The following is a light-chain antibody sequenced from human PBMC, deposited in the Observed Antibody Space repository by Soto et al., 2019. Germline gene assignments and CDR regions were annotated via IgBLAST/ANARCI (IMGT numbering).Light chain of an antibody. CDR1: SSDIGGYNY. CDR2: EVN. Sequence: QSALTQPPSASGSPGQSVTISCTGTSSDIGGYNYVSWYQHHPGKAPELIIYEVNKRPSGVPDRFSGSKSGNTASLTVSRLQTEDEAHYYCSSYAGSNNFVFGTGTKVTV. V-gene: IGLV2-8*01. CDR3: SSYAGSNNFV. J-gene: IGLJ1*01.